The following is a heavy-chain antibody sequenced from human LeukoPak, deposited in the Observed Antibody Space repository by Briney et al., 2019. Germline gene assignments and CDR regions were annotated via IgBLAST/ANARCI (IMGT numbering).Heavy chain of an antibody. CDR1: GGTFSSYA. Sequence: SVKVSCKASGGTFSSYAISWVRQAPGQGLEWMGGIIPIFGTANYAQKFQGRVTITTDESTSTAYMELSSLRPEDTAVYYCARGPPTVNYYDSSGYYLILTYWGQGTLVTVSS. CDR3: ARGPPTVNYYDSSGYYLILTY. J-gene: IGHJ4*02. D-gene: IGHD3-22*01. CDR2: IIPIFGTA. V-gene: IGHV1-69*05.